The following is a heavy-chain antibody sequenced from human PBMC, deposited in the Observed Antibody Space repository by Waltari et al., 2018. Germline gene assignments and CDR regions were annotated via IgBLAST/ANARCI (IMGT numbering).Heavy chain of an antibody. V-gene: IGHV3-53*01. CDR3: ARGTSQLFYGLDI. CDR2: IYSGGVT. Sequence: EVQLAEPGGGLIQPGGSLRLSFAASGLSVNDNYMTWVRPAPGKGLQWVSLIYSGGVTYYADCVQGRFTISRDKYKNTLYLQMNSLRAEDSAVYYCARGTSQLFYGLDIWGQGPRSPSP. D-gene: IGHD1-1*01. CDR1: GLSVNDNY. J-gene: IGHJ6*02.